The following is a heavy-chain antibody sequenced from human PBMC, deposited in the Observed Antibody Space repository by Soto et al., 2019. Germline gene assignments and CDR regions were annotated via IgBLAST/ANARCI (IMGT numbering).Heavy chain of an antibody. CDR3: VRDGTKTLRDWFDP. D-gene: IGHD1-1*01. CDR1: GASISGFY. Sequence: SETLSLTCTVSGASISGFYWSWIQKSAGKGLEWIGRIYATGTTDYNPSLKSRVMMSVDTSKKQFSLKLRSVTAADTAVYYCVRDGTKTLRDWFDPCGQGISVSVSS. J-gene: IGHJ5*02. V-gene: IGHV4-4*07. CDR2: IYATGTT.